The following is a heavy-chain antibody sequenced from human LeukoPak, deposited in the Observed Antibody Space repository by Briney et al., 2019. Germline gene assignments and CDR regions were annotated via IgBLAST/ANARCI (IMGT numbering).Heavy chain of an antibody. CDR1: GFTFDDYA. CDR2: ISWNSGSI. CDR3: AKDRHVWGSYRYTGYFDY. V-gene: IGHV3-9*01. J-gene: IGHJ4*02. Sequence: GGSLRLSCAASGFTFDDYAMHWVRQAPGKGLEWVSGISWNSGSIGYADSVKGRFTISRDISKNTLYLQMNSLRAEDTAVYYCAKDRHVWGSYRYTGYFDYWGQGTLVTVSS. D-gene: IGHD3-16*02.